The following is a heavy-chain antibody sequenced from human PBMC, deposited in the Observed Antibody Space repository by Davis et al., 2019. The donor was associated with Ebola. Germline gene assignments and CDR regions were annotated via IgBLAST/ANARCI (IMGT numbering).Heavy chain of an antibody. D-gene: IGHD1-14*01. Sequence: GGSLRLSCAASGFTFSSYGMHWVRQAPGKGLEWVAVISYDGSNKYYADSVKGRFTISRDNSKNTLYLQMNSLRAEDTAVYYCAKDVSLTSGQYYFDYWGQGTLVTVPS. V-gene: IGHV3-30*18. CDR2: ISYDGSNK. CDR3: AKDVSLTSGQYYFDY. J-gene: IGHJ4*02. CDR1: GFTFSSYG.